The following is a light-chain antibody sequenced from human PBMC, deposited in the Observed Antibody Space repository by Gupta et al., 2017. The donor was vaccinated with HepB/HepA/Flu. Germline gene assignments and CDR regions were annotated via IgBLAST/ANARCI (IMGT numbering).Light chain of an antibody. Sequence: DIHLTQSPSFLSASVGDRVTISCRASQGIYSYLAWYQQKPGKAPKLIIYAASTLQSGVPSRFSGGGDKKDFTLTSNRRQYEDCAEYYEQQHNSSCPFGRGTKVEIK. CDR1: QGIYSY. J-gene: IGKJ1*01. V-gene: IGKV1-9*01. CDR3: QQHNSSCP. CDR2: AAS.